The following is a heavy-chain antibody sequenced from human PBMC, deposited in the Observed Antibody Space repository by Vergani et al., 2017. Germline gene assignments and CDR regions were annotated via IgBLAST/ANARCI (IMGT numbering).Heavy chain of an antibody. CDR2: ISPGASTV. V-gene: IGHV3-11*04. Sequence: LEESGGGSVKPGGSLRLSCAASGFKFSDHYMSWIRQAPGKGLEWVSHISPGASTVSYTDSVTGRFTVSRDNDNNSLTLDMTILRVEDTAVYYCAENPGISATRNYYAMDVWCQGTTVTVSS. D-gene: IGHD4-23*01. CDR3: AENPGISATRNYYAMDV. CDR1: GFKFSDHY. J-gene: IGHJ6*02.